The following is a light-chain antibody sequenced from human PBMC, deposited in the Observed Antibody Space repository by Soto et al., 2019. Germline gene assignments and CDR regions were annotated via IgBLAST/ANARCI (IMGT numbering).Light chain of an antibody. J-gene: IGKJ1*01. CDR3: QQDCSPPVM. V-gene: IGKV3-20*01. Sequence: GEGEGISCGASQSVSSSYLAWYQQKPGQAPRLLIYGASSSATGIPDWFSGRGSRTAFSLAIRSPGSGDFAVYFIQQDCSPPVMVGSGTKVDIK. CDR2: GAS. CDR1: QSVSSSY.